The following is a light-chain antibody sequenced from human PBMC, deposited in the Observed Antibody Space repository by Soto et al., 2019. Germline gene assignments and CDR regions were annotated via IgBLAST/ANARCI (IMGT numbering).Light chain of an antibody. Sequence: DIVMTQSPDSLAVSLGERATINCKSSQSVLYSSNNKNYLAWYQQKPGQSPKLLIYMASTRESGVPDRFSGSGYGADFSLTISSLQAEDVAVYYCQQYYTGPWTFGQGTKVEIK. CDR1: QSVLYSSNNKNY. CDR2: MAS. V-gene: IGKV4-1*01. J-gene: IGKJ1*01. CDR3: QQYYTGPWT.